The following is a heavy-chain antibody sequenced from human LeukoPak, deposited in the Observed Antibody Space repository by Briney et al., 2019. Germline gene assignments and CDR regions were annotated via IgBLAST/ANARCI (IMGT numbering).Heavy chain of an antibody. D-gene: IGHD6-13*01. CDR2: IYYSGST. Sequence: SETLSLTCTVSGGPISSYYWSWIRQPPGKGLEWIGYIYYSGSTNYNPSLKSRVTISVDTSKNQFSLKLSSVTAAGTAVYYCARSGIAAAGRPYYYGMDVWGKGTTVTVSS. J-gene: IGHJ6*04. V-gene: IGHV4-59*01. CDR3: ARSGIAAAGRPYYYGMDV. CDR1: GGPISSYY.